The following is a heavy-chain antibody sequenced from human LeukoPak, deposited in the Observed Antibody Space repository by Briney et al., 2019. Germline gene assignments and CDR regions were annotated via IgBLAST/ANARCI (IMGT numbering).Heavy chain of an antibody. CDR3: ADSNYWYPVDY. CDR1: GFTFSNYA. V-gene: IGHV3-23*01. J-gene: IGHJ4*02. Sequence: GGSLRLSCAASGFTFSNYAMSWVRQAPGKGLEWVSGISGSGTGTYYADSVKGRFTISRDNSKNTLYLQMNSLRAEDTAVYYCADSNYWYPVDYWGQGTLVTVSS. CDR2: ISGSGTGT. D-gene: IGHD4-11*01.